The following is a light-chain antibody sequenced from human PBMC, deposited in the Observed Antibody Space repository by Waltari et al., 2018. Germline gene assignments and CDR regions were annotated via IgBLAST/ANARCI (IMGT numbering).Light chain of an antibody. Sequence: QSVLTQPTSVSGAPGQRVTISRTGSSSNIGAGHDVHWYQAFPGTAPKLLIYGNNNRPAGVPDRCYGSKSGSSASLAINGLQAGDEADYDCQSFDNNLSGGVVFGGGTKVTVL. J-gene: IGLJ3*02. V-gene: IGLV1-40*01. CDR2: GNN. CDR3: QSFDNNLSGGVV. CDR1: SSNIGAGHD.